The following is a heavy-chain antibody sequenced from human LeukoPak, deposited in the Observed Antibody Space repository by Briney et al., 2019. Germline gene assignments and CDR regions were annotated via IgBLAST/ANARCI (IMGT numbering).Heavy chain of an antibody. D-gene: IGHD4-17*01. J-gene: IGHJ5*02. CDR2: IYWDDDK. V-gene: IGHV2-5*08. CDR3: THIQTTLTTS. CDR1: GGSISSYYW. Sequence: PPQTLSLTCTVSGGSISSYYWSWIRQPPGKALEWLALIYWDDDKRYNPSLKSRLTITKDTSKNQVVLTMTNMAPEVTATYYSTHIQTTLTTSWGQGTLVTVSS.